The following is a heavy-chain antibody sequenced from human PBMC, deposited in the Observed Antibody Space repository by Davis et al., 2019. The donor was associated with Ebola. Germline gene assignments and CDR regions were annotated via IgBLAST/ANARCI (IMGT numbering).Heavy chain of an antibody. CDR1: GASIRSSRYY. D-gene: IGHD3-22*01. Sequence: MPSETLSLTCTVSGASIRSSRYYWGWLRQSPGTGLEWIGSISDSGLTYFRPSLESRVTLSVDTSRNQFSLRVRSVTAADTAVYYCARDFGGYDSRGEGDYWGQGTLVTVSS. J-gene: IGHJ4*02. CDR2: ISDSGLT. CDR3: ARDFGGYDSRGEGDY. V-gene: IGHV4-39*02.